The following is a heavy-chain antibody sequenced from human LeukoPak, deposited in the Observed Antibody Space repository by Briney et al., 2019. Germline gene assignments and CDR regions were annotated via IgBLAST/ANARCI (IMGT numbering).Heavy chain of an antibody. CDR2: INHSGST. J-gene: IGHJ6*03. V-gene: IGHV4-34*01. Sequence: SETLSLTCVVYGGSFSGYYWSWIRQPPGKGLEWIGEINHSGSTNYNPSLKSRVTISVDTSKNQFSLKLSSVTAADTAVYYCARDRSYYMDVWGKGTTVTISS. CDR3: ARDRSYYMDV. CDR1: GGSFSGYY.